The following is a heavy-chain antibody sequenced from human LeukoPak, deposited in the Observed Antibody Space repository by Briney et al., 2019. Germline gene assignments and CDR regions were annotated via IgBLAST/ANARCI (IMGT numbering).Heavy chain of an antibody. J-gene: IGHJ4*02. Sequence: GRSLRLSCAASGFTFSSYGMRWVRQAPGKGLEWVAVIWYDGSNKYYADSVKGRFTISRDNSKNTLYLQMNSLRAEDTAVYYCARALPGIAAAGTFDYWGQGTLVTVSS. CDR3: ARALPGIAAAGTFDY. CDR2: IWYDGSNK. D-gene: IGHD6-13*01. CDR1: GFTFSSYG. V-gene: IGHV3-33*01.